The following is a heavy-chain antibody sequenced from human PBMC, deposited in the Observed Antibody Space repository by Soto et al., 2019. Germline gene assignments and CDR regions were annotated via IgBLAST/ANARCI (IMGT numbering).Heavy chain of an antibody. CDR1: GFTFSSYG. V-gene: IGHV3-33*01. Sequence: QVQLVESGGGVVQPGRSLRLSCAASGFTFSSYGMHWVRQAPGKGLEWVAVIWYDGSNKYYADSVKGRFTISRDNSKNTLYLQMNSLRAEDTAVYYCARASYRSSWPMTYYFDYWGQGTLVTVPS. CDR3: ARASYRSSWPMTYYFDY. CDR2: IWYDGSNK. J-gene: IGHJ4*02. D-gene: IGHD6-13*01.